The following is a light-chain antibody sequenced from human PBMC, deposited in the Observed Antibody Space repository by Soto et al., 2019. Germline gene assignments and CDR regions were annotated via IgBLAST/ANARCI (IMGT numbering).Light chain of an antibody. CDR3: QQYNSYPWT. J-gene: IGKJ1*01. CDR2: DAA. V-gene: IGKV1-5*01. CDR1: QSISSW. Sequence: DIKRTQSPSTPSASVGDRVTITCRASQSISSWLGWYQQKTGKAPKLLIYDAASLESGVPSRVSGGVCGTEFTLTISSLQADDFATYYCQQYNSYPWTLGQGTNVDMK.